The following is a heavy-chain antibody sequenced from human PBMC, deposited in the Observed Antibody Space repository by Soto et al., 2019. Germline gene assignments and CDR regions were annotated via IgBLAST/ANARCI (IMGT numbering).Heavy chain of an antibody. CDR1: GFTFGNYG. J-gene: IGHJ4*02. V-gene: IGHV3-33*01. CDR3: ARGLQSLFDY. Sequence: SGGSLRLSCAASGFTFGNYGMHWVRQAPGKGLEWVAVIWFDGNKKHYADSVKGRFTISRDNSKNTLYVQMTSLRAEDTAVYYCARGLQSLFDYWGQGTLVTVSS. CDR2: IWFDGNKK.